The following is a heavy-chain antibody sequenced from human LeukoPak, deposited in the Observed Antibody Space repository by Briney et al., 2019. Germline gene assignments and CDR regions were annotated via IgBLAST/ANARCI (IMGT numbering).Heavy chain of an antibody. CDR2: ISSNGDST. CDR1: GFTFSNYA. J-gene: IGHJ5*02. Sequence: GGSLRLSCSASGFTFSNYAMHWVRQAPGKGLEYVSVISSNGDSTYYADSVKGRFIISRDNSKNTLYLQMSSLRAEDTAVYYCVKTYSSSLPSWGQGTLVTVSS. CDR3: VKTYSSSLPS. D-gene: IGHD6-13*01. V-gene: IGHV3-64D*09.